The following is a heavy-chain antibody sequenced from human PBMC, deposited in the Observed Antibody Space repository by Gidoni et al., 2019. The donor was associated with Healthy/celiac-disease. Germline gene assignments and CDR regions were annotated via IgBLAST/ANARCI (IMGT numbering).Heavy chain of an antibody. V-gene: IGHV3-23*01. CDR1: AFTFSCYA. J-gene: IGHJ4*02. CDR2: ISGSGGST. D-gene: IGHD3-22*01. CDR3: AKDRGFYYDSSGYISY. Sequence: EVQLLESGGGLVQPGGYLRLACAASAFTFSCYAMSWVRQAPGRGLEWVSAISGSGGSTYYADSVKGRFTISRDNAKNTLYLQMNSLRAEDTAVYYCAKDRGFYYDSSGYISYWGQGTLVTVSS.